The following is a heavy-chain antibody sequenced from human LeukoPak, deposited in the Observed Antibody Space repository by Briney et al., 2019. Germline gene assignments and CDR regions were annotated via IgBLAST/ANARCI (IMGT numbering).Heavy chain of an antibody. J-gene: IGHJ5*02. V-gene: IGHV3-48*03. CDR1: GFTFSYYE. CDR3: ARESFLGSEWFDP. Sequence: GGSLRLSCAASGFTFSYYEMNWVRQAPGKGLEWISYISSSGSIIYYADSVKGRFTISRDNAKNSLYLQMNSLGAEDTAVYYCARESFLGSEWFDPWGQGTLVTVSS. D-gene: IGHD2-21*01. CDR2: ISSSGSII.